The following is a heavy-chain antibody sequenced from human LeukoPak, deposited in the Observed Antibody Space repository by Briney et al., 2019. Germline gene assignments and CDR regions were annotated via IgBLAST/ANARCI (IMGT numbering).Heavy chain of an antibody. Sequence: KTSETLSLTCAVYGGSFSGYYWSWIRQPPGKGLEWIGEINHSGSTNYNPSLKSRVTISVDTSKNQFSLKLSSVTAADTAVYYCARRYDSSGFNWFDPWGQGTLVTVSS. CDR2: INHSGST. D-gene: IGHD6-19*01. CDR1: GGSFSGYY. V-gene: IGHV4-34*01. CDR3: ARRYDSSGFNWFDP. J-gene: IGHJ5*02.